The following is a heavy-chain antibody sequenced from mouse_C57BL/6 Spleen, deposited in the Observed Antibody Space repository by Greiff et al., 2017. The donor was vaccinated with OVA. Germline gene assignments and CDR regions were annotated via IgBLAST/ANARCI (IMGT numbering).Heavy chain of an antibody. J-gene: IGHJ1*03. V-gene: IGHV5-17*01. CDR2: ISSGSSTI. D-gene: IGHD1-1*01. CDR3: ARVYYGSSDWYFDV. CDR1: GFTFSDYG. Sequence: EVQVVESGGGLVKPGGSLKLSCAASGFTFSDYGMHWVRQAPEKGLEWVAYISSGSSTIYYADTVKGRFTISRDNAKNTLFLQMTSLRSEDTAMYYCARVYYGSSDWYFDVWGTGTTVTVSS.